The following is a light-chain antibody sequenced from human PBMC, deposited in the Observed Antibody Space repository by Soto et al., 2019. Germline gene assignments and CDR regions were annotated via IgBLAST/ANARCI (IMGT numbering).Light chain of an antibody. CDR1: QSISNW. CDR2: DAS. V-gene: IGKV1-5*01. Sequence: IQMTQSPSPLSASVGDRVTITCRASQSISNWLAWYQLKPGKAPTALIYDASSLDTGVPSRFRGSGSGTEFTLTISSLQPDDFATYYCQQYNTYSGTFGQGTKVDIK. CDR3: QQYNTYSGT. J-gene: IGKJ1*01.